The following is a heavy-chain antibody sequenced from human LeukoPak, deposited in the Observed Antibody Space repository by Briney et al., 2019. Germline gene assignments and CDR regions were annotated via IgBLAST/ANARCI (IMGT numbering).Heavy chain of an antibody. V-gene: IGHV4-39*01. CDR2: IYYSGST. CDR1: GGSISSSSYY. D-gene: IGHD2-2*01. Sequence: SEALSLTCTVSGGSISSSSYYWGWIRQPPGKGLEWIGSIYYSGSTYYNPSLKSRVTISVDTSKNQFSLKLSSVTAADTAVYYCARGRYCSSTSCHTPYYFDYWGQGTLVTVSS. J-gene: IGHJ4*02. CDR3: ARGRYCSSTSCHTPYYFDY.